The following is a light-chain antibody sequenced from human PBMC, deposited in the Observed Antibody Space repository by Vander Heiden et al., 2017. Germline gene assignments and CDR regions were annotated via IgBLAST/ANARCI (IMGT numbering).Light chain of an antibody. J-gene: IGLJ2*01. CDR2: SNN. CDR1: SSNIGNNY. CDR3: AAWDDSLSGPV. Sequence: QSVLTQPHSATGTPGQRVTVSCSGRSSNIGNNYVYWYQQLPETAPKLLIYSNNHRPSGVPDRFSGSKSGTSASLAISGLRSEDEADYYCAAWDDSLSGPVFGGGTKLTVL. V-gene: IGLV1-47*02.